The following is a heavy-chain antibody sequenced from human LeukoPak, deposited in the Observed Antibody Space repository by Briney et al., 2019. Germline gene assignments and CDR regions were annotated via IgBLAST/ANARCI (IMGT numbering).Heavy chain of an antibody. Sequence: PGGSLRLSCAASGFTFSSYEMNWVRQAPGKGLEWVSYISSSGSTIYYADSVKGRFTISRDNAKNSLYLQMNSLRAEDTAVYYCARDPRRYCSGGSCYSPSDYWGQGTLVTVSS. D-gene: IGHD2-15*01. CDR2: ISSSGSTI. CDR1: GFTFSSYE. J-gene: IGHJ4*02. CDR3: ARDPRRYCSGGSCYSPSDY. V-gene: IGHV3-48*03.